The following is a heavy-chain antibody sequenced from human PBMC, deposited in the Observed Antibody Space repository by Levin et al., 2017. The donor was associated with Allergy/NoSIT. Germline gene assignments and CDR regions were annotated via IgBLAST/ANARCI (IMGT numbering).Heavy chain of an antibody. CDR2: ISGRGGATT. CDR3: AREEDCSGGSCYSFDY. CDR1: GFTFSSYA. D-gene: IGHD2-15*01. J-gene: IGHJ4*02. Sequence: GGSLRLSCAASGFTFSSYAMSWVRQAPGKGLEWVSAISGRGGATTNYADSVKGRFTISRDNSKYTLYLQMNSLRAEDTAVYYCAREEDCSGGSCYSFDYWGQGTLVTVSS. V-gene: IGHV3-23*01.